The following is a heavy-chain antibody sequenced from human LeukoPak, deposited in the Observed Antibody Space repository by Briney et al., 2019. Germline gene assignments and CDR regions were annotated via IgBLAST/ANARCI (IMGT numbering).Heavy chain of an antibody. D-gene: IGHD3-9*01. J-gene: IGHJ4*02. CDR1: GFTFSNYY. CDR2: IKHDGSEK. Sequence: PGGSLRLSCAASGFTFSNYYMSWIRQAPGKGLEWVANIKHDGSEKYYVDSVKGRFTISRDNAKNSLYLQMNSLRAEDTAVYYCARVGYFAGYYWGQGTLVTVSS. V-gene: IGHV3-7*04. CDR3: ARVGYFAGYY.